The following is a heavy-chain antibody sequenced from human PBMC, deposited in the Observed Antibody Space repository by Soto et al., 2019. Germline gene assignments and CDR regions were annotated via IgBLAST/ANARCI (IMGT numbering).Heavy chain of an antibody. CDR1: GYTFTNYA. J-gene: IGHJ5*02. Sequence: GASVKVSCKASGYTFTNYAMHWVRQAPGQRLEWMGWINAGNGNTSYAQKFQGRVTMTRDTSTSTVYMELSSLRSEDTAVYYCARLRPHSGYDTPGPIAVAGNNWFDPWGQGTLVTVSS. CDR2: INAGNGNT. D-gene: IGHD5-12*01. CDR3: ARLRPHSGYDTPGPIAVAGNNWFDP. V-gene: IGHV1-3*01.